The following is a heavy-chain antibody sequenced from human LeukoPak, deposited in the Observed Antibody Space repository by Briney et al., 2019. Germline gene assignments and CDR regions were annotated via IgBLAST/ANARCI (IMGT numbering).Heavy chain of an antibody. Sequence: SQTLSLTCTVSGGSISSYYWSWIRQPPGKGLEWIGYIYYSGSTNYNPSLKSRVTISVDTSKNQFSLKLSSVTAADTAVYYCARTVVDTAMVLDAFDIWGQGTMVTVSS. V-gene: IGHV4-59*01. J-gene: IGHJ3*02. CDR3: ARTVVDTAMVLDAFDI. D-gene: IGHD5-18*01. CDR1: GGSISSYY. CDR2: IYYSGST.